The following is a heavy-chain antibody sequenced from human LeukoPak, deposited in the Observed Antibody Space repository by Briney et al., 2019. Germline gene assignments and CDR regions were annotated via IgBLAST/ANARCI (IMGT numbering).Heavy chain of an antibody. Sequence: GGSLRLSCAASKFTFSSYGMHWVRQAPGKGLEWVAVISYDGSNKYYADSVKGRFTISRDNSKNTLYLEMNSLRAEDTAVCYCAKDLRSSSWFGGFDYWGQGTLVTVSS. J-gene: IGHJ4*02. CDR2: ISYDGSNK. D-gene: IGHD6-13*01. V-gene: IGHV3-30*18. CDR3: AKDLRSSSWFGGFDY. CDR1: KFTFSSYG.